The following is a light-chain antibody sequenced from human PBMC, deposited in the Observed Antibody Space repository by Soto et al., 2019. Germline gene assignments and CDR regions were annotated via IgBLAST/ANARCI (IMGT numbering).Light chain of an antibody. CDR2: GAS. CDR3: HQRQSWPRT. Sequence: EIVLTQTPSTLSLSPVQRATLSCRSSQSVRSSYLAWYQQKPGQAPRLLIYGASSRATGIPDRFSGSGSGTDFTLTISSLEPEDSAVYYCHQRQSWPRTFGQGTKWIS. V-gene: IGKV3-20*01. CDR1: QSVRSSY. J-gene: IGKJ1*01.